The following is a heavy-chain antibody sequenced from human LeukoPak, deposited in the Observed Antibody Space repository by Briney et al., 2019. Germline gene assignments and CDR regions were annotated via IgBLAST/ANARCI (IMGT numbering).Heavy chain of an antibody. Sequence: ASAEVSCKASGGTFSSYAISWVRQAPGQGLEWMGWISAYNGNTNYAQKLQGRVTMTTDTSTSTAYMELRSLRSDDTAAYYCARPRRCSSTSCTDAFDIWGQGTMVTVSS. D-gene: IGHD2-2*01. CDR1: GGTFSSYA. CDR2: ISAYNGNT. CDR3: ARPRRCSSTSCTDAFDI. V-gene: IGHV1-18*01. J-gene: IGHJ3*02.